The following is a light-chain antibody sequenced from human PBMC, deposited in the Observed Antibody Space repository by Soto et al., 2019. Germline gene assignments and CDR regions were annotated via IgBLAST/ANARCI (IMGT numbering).Light chain of an antibody. Sequence: QSALTQPASVSASPGQSLTISCTGTSSDIGTYNYVAWYQQHPDRAPKLIIYDVTHRPSGVSDRFSGSKSGNTASLTISGLQAEDEADYYCSSYTTSSNPIFGGGTKLTVL. CDR1: SSDIGTYNY. J-gene: IGLJ2*01. CDR3: SSYTTSSNPI. CDR2: DVT. V-gene: IGLV2-14*03.